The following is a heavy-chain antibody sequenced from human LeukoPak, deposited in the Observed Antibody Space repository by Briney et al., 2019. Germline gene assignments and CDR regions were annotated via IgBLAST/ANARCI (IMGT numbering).Heavy chain of an antibody. V-gene: IGHV1-69*04. CDR2: IIPILGIT. CDR1: GGTFSSHA. CDR3: AGGEWRTTNFDY. Sequence: ASVKVSCKASGGTFSSHAISWVRQAPGQGLEWMGRIIPILGITNYAQKFQGRVTITADKSTSTAYMELSSLRSEGTAVYYCAGGEWRTTNFDYWGQGTLVTVSS. D-gene: IGHD3-10*01. J-gene: IGHJ4*02.